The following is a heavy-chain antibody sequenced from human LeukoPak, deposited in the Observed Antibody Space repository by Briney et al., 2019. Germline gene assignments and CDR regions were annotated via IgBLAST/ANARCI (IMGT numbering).Heavy chain of an antibody. Sequence: GGSLRPSCAASGFTFSSYAMSWVRQAPGKGLEWVSAISGGGGSTYYADSVKGRFTISRDNSKNTLYLQMNSLRAEDTAIYYCAKGDDYVDYWGQGTLVTVSS. J-gene: IGHJ4*02. CDR2: ISGGGGST. CDR1: GFTFSSYA. CDR3: AKGDDYVDY. V-gene: IGHV3-23*01.